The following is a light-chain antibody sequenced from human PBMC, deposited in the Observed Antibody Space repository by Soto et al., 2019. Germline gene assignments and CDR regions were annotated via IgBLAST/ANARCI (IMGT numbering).Light chain of an antibody. CDR2: DAS. J-gene: IGKJ1*01. V-gene: IGKV1-5*01. Sequence: DIPMTQSPSTLSASIGDRVTITCRASQNINNWIAWYQQKPGKAPKFLIYDASTLESGVPSRFSGSEFGTEFSLTISSLQRDDFGSYYCQHMRTFGQGTKVEMK. CDR1: QNINNW. CDR3: QHMRT.